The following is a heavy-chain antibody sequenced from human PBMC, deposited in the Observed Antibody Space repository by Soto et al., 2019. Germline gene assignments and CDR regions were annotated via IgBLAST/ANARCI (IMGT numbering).Heavy chain of an antibody. J-gene: IGHJ6*03. V-gene: IGHV3-64*01. CDR2: ISSNGVGT. Sequence: EVQRAESGGGLAQPGGSLRLSCAASGFTLSGYATDWVRQAPGKGLEYVSGISSNGVGTYYANSVQGRFTISRDNSKNTVYLQIGSLRPEDMAVYYCARRARPDFYYMDVWGKWTTVTVSS. D-gene: IGHD6-6*01. CDR3: ARRARPDFYYMDV. CDR1: GFTLSGYA.